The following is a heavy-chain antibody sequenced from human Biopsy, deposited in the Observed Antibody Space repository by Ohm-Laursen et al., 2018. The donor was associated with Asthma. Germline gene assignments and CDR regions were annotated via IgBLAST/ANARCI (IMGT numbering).Heavy chain of an antibody. V-gene: IGHV3-30*18. Sequence: SLRLSCAASGFSFSNFGMHWVRQAPGKGLEWVAVISFDGSNEDYADSVKGRFTISRDNSKNTLFLEMNSLRPEDTAVYYCAKELFPGWELRRGPDSWGQGILVTVSS. CDR1: GFSFSNFG. D-gene: IGHD1-26*01. J-gene: IGHJ4*02. CDR3: AKELFPGWELRRGPDS. CDR2: ISFDGSNE.